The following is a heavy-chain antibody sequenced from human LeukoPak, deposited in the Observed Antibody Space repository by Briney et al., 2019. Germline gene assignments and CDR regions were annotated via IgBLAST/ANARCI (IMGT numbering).Heavy chain of an antibody. Sequence: SVKVSCKASGYTFTSYGISWVRQAPGQGLEWMGGIIPIFGTANYAQKFQGRVTITADKSTSTAYMELSSLRSEDTAVYYCARYYYGSGSYYNRTFDYWGPGTLV. CDR1: GYTFTSYG. J-gene: IGHJ4*02. CDR3: ARYYYGSGSYYNRTFDY. CDR2: IIPIFGTA. D-gene: IGHD3-10*01. V-gene: IGHV1-69*06.